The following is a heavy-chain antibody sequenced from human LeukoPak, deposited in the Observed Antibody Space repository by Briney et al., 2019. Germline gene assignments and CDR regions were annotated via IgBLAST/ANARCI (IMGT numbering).Heavy chain of an antibody. D-gene: IGHD4-17*01. Sequence: SETLSLTCTVSGDSISRNIYYWCWIRQSAGKGPEWIGRLNPSGTTSSNPSLKSRLTMSLDPSENKFSLKLSSVTPADTALYYCARGRPYGDYFDYWGQGSLVTVSS. CDR2: LNPSGTT. J-gene: IGHJ4*02. CDR1: GDSISRNIYY. CDR3: ARGRPYGDYFDY. V-gene: IGHV4-61*02.